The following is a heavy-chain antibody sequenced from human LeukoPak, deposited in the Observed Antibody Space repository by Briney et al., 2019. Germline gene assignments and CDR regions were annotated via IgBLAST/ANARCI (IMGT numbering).Heavy chain of an antibody. CDR1: GGSLSSSSYY. J-gene: IGHJ4*02. Sequence: SETLSLTCTVSGGSLSSSSYYWGWLRQPPGKGLEWIGSIYYSGSTYYNPSLKTRVTISVHTSKNQFSLKLSSVTAADTAVYYCARYYYGSGSYYYFDSWGQGTLVTVSS. CDR2: IYYSGST. D-gene: IGHD3-10*01. V-gene: IGHV4-39*01. CDR3: ARYYYGSGSYYYFDS.